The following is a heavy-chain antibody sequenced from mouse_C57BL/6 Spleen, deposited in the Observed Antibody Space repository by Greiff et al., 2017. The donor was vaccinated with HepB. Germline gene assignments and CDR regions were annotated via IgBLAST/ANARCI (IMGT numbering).Heavy chain of an antibody. CDR3: ARDGGDYYGSLFDY. Sequence: VKLQESGAELARPGASVKLSCKASGYTFTSYGISWVKQRTGQGLEWIGEIYPRSGNTYYNEKFKGKATLTADKSSSTAYMELRSLTSEDSAVYFCARDGGDYYGSLFDYWGQGTTLTVSS. D-gene: IGHD1-1*01. J-gene: IGHJ2*01. CDR1: GYTFTSYG. V-gene: IGHV1-81*01. CDR2: IYPRSGNT.